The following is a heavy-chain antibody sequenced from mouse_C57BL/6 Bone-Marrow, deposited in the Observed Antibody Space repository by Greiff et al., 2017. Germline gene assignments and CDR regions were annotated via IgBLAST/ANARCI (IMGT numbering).Heavy chain of an antibody. Sequence: EVNLVESGEGLVKPGGSLKLSCAASGFTFSSYAMSWVRQTPEKRLEWVAYISSGGDYIYYADTVKGRFTISRDNARNTLYLQMRSLKSEDTAMYYCTRDPDYYGSSYGFAYWGQGTLVTVSA. V-gene: IGHV5-9-1*02. CDR1: GFTFSSYA. CDR3: TRDPDYYGSSYGFAY. J-gene: IGHJ3*01. D-gene: IGHD1-1*01. CDR2: ISSGGDYI.